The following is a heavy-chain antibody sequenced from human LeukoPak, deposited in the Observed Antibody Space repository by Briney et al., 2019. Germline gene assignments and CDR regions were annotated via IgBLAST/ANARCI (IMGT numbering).Heavy chain of an antibody. J-gene: IGHJ3*02. CDR3: AKTYYYDSSDYYENASDI. V-gene: IGHV3-74*01. CDR2: INSDGSST. CDR1: GFTFSRCW. Sequence: PGGSLRLSCAASGFTFSRCWMHWVRQAPGKGLVWVSRINSDGSSTNYADSVKGRFTISRDNAKNTLYLQMNGLRAEDTAMYYCAKTYYYDSSDYYENASDIWGQGTMVTVSS. D-gene: IGHD3-22*01.